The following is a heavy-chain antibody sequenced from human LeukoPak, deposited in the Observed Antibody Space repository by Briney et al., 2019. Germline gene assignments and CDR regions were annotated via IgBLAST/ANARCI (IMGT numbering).Heavy chain of an antibody. Sequence: SETLSLTCTVSGGSISSGGYYWSWIRQHPGKGLEWIGYIYYSGSTYYNPSLKSRVTISVDTSKNQFSLKLSSVTAADTAVYYCVSHFTAMSTFDYWGQGTLVTVSS. CDR3: VSHFTAMSTFDY. CDR1: GGSISSGGYY. V-gene: IGHV4-31*03. D-gene: IGHD5-18*01. J-gene: IGHJ4*02. CDR2: IYYSGST.